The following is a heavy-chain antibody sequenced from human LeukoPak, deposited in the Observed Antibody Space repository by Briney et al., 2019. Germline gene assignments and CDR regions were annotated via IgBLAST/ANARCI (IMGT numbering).Heavy chain of an antibody. CDR3: ARVYSSSWYFDDY. D-gene: IGHD6-13*01. CDR1: GFTFSTYS. J-gene: IGHJ4*02. V-gene: IGHV3-21*01. Sequence: PGGSLRLSCVASGFTFSTYSMNWVRQAPGQGLEWVSSISSGGSDINYADSVKGRLTISRDNAKNSLYLQMNSLRAEDTAVYYCARVYSSSWYFDDYWGQGTLVTVSS. CDR2: ISSGGSDI.